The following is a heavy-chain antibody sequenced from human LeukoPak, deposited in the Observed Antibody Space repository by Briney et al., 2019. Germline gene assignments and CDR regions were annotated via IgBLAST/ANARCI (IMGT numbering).Heavy chain of an antibody. J-gene: IGHJ4*02. Sequence: PSETLSLTCTVSGGSISSGGYYWSWIRQPPGKGLEWIGYIYHSGSTYYNPSLKSRVTISVDRSKNQFSLKLSSVTAADTAVYYCAREVARGIAVAGTEGFDYWGQGTLVTVSS. CDR3: AREVARGIAVAGTEGFDY. D-gene: IGHD6-19*01. V-gene: IGHV4-30-2*01. CDR2: IYHSGST. CDR1: GGSISSGGYY.